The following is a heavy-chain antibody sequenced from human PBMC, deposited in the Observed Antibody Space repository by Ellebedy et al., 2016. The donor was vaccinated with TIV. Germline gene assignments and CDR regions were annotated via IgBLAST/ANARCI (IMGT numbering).Heavy chain of an antibody. J-gene: IGHJ4*02. CDR1: GYTFSSHG. D-gene: IGHD7-27*01. CDR3: ARVIGVSPEGLDY. Sequence: GESLKISXAASGYTFSSHGMHWVRQAPGKGLEWVAVIRYDGSEKYYADSVKGRFTISKDNPKNTLYLEMNSLRAEDTAVYYCARVIGVSPEGLDYWGQGTLVTVSS. V-gene: IGHV3-33*01. CDR2: IRYDGSEK.